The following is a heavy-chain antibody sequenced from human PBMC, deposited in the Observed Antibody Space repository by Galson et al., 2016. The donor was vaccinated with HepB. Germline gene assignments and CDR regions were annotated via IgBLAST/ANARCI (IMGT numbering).Heavy chain of an antibody. D-gene: IGHD3-9*01. CDR2: LYSGNYT. CDR3: ARGLYYDPTGNYYGGAFDI. CDR1: GFIGSNIY. Sequence: SLRLSCAASGFIGSNIYMTWVRQAPGKGLECVCVLYSGNYTDYADSVKGRFTISRDNSKNTVYLQMNSLRVEDTGVYYCARGLYYDPTGNYYGGAFDIWGRGTAVIVS. V-gene: IGHV3-53*01. J-gene: IGHJ3*02.